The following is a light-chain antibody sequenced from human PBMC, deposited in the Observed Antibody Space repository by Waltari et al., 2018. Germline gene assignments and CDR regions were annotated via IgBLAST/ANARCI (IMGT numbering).Light chain of an antibody. J-gene: IGLJ1*01. V-gene: IGLV2-23*02. Sequence: QSALTQPASVSGSPGQSITISCAGTISDVCASDYVSWYQQHPGKAPKLLIYDVTKRPSVVSIRFSASKADNTASLTISGLQAEDEADYYCCSYAGVSTFVFGTGTKVTVL. CDR2: DVT. CDR1: ISDVCASDY. CDR3: CSYAGVSTFV.